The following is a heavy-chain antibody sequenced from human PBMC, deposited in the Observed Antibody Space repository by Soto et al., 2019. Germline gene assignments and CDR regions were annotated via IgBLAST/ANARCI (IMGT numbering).Heavy chain of an antibody. CDR2: IYYSGST. CDR3: ARTAAAGSSYWFDP. D-gene: IGHD6-13*01. V-gene: IGHV4-59*08. Sequence: SETLSLTCTVSGCSISSYYWSWIRQPPGKGLEWIGYIYYSGSTNYNPSLKSRVTISVDTSKNQFSLKLSSVTAADTAVYYCARTAAAGSSYWFDPWGQGTLVTVS. J-gene: IGHJ5*02. CDR1: GCSISSYY.